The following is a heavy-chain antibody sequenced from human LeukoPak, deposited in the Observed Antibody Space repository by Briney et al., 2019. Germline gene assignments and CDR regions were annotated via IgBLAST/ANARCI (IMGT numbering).Heavy chain of an antibody. CDR2: ISYDGSHK. Sequence: GRSLRLSCAASGFTFSSYALHWVRQAPGKGLEWVAVISYDGSHKYYADSVEGRFTISRDNSKNTLYLQMNSLRPEDTALYYCARGSYGSGTEQYYFDNWGQGTLVTVSS. D-gene: IGHD3-10*01. J-gene: IGHJ4*02. CDR1: GFTFSSYA. V-gene: IGHV3-30*04. CDR3: ARGSYGSGTEQYYFDN.